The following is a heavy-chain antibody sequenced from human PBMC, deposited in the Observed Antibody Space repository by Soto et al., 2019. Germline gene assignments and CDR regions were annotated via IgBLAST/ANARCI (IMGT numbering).Heavy chain of an antibody. J-gene: IGHJ5*02. V-gene: IGHV3-7*01. Sequence: EVQLVESGGGLVQPGGSLRLSCAASGFTFSSYWMSWVRQAPGKGLEWVANIKQDGSEKYYVDSVKGRFTISRDNAKNSLYLQMNRLMAEDTAVYYCVRDFAQVRLWFGAENWFDPWGQGTLVTVSS. CDR1: GFTFSSYW. CDR2: IKQDGSEK. CDR3: VRDFAQVRLWFGAENWFDP. D-gene: IGHD3-10*01.